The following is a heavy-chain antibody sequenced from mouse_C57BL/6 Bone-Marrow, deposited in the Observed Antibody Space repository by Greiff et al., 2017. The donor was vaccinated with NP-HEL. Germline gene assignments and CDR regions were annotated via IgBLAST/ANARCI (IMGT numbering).Heavy chain of an antibody. CDR2: IDPSDSYT. J-gene: IGHJ4*01. D-gene: IGHD1-1*01. Sequence: QVQLKQPGAELVRPGTSVKLSCKASGYTFTSYWMHWVKQRPGQGLEWIGVIDPSDSYTNYNQKFKGKATLTVDTSSSTAYMQLSSLTSEDSAVYYCAYYGSGGAMDYWGQGTSVTVSS. CDR3: AYYGSGGAMDY. V-gene: IGHV1-59*01. CDR1: GYTFTSYW.